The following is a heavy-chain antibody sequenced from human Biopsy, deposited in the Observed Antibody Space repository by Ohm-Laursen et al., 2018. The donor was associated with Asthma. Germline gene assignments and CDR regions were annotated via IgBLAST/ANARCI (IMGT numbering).Heavy chain of an antibody. CDR2: IYGNDDR. CDR3: ARAVQSDDFVTGYYNSYFDF. CDR1: GFSLKIGAVG. J-gene: IGHJ4*01. Sequence: PTQTLTLTYTFSGFSLKIGAVGVGWIRQPPGKAPECLALIYGNDDRDYSQSLKSRLTITKDTSRRQVVLKMTNMDPVDTGTYFCARAVQSDDFVTGYYNSYFDFWGQGSLVSVSS. V-gene: IGHV2-5*01. D-gene: IGHD3-9*01.